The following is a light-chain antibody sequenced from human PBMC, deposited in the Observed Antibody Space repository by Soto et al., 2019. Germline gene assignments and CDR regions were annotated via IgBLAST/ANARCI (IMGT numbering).Light chain of an antibody. CDR3: QHYYGYSRT. CDR2: KAS. J-gene: IGKJ1*01. V-gene: IGKV1-5*03. Sequence: DIQMTQSPSTLSASVGDRVTITCRASQNIDNWLAWFQQKPGKAPKVLIYKASNLESGVPSRFSGSGSGTGFTLTISSLQSDDFATYYCQHYYGYSRTFGQGTKVDIK. CDR1: QNIDNW.